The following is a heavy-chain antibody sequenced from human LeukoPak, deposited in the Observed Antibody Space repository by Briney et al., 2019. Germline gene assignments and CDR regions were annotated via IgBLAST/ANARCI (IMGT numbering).Heavy chain of an antibody. Sequence: GGSLRLSCEASGFTFSNSWMTWVRQTPGKGLEWVANIKTDGSEKYYVDSVRGRFTISRDNARNSLYLQMNSLRAEDTAVYYCATYSSRNAREFQSWGQGTLVTVSS. J-gene: IGHJ1*01. D-gene: IGHD2-2*01. CDR3: ATYSSRNAREFQS. V-gene: IGHV3-7*01. CDR2: IKTDGSEK. CDR1: GFTFSNSW.